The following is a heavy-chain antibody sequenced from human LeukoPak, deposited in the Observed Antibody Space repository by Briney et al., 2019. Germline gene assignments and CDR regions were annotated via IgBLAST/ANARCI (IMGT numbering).Heavy chain of an antibody. CDR2: IYPGDSDT. D-gene: IGHD2-2*01. J-gene: IGHJ4*02. CDR3: ARRGYCSSTSCYSFDY. CDR1: GYSFTSYW. V-gene: IGHV5-51*01. Sequence: GESLKISCKGSGYSFTSYWIGWVRQMPGKGLEWMGIIYPGDSDTRYSPSFQGQVTISADKSISTAYLQWSSLKASGTAMYYCARRGYCSSTSCYSFDYWGQGTLVTVSS.